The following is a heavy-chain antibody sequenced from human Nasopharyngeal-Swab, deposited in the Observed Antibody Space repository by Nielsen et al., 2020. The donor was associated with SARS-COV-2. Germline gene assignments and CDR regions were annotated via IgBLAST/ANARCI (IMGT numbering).Heavy chain of an antibody. CDR2: IYYSGST. V-gene: IGHV4-39*02. Sequence: SETLSLTCTVSGGSISSSSYYWGWIRQLPGKGLEWIGSIYYSGSTHYNPSLKSRVTISVDTSKNQFSLKLSSVTAADTAVYYCARDRYYGSGSYPYGMDVWGQGTTVTVSS. CDR3: ARDRYYGSGSYPYGMDV. CDR1: GGSISSSSYY. J-gene: IGHJ6*02. D-gene: IGHD3-10*01.